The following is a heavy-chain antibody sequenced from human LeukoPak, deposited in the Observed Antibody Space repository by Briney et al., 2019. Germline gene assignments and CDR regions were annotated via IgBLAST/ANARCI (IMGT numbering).Heavy chain of an antibody. J-gene: IGHJ4*02. Sequence: ASVTVSFKASGYTFTGYYMHWVRQAPGQGLEWMGWINPNSGGTNYAQKFQGRVTMTRDTSISTAYMELSRLRSDDTAVYYCARGPTMIVVVTPFDYWGQGTLVTVSS. D-gene: IGHD3-22*01. CDR1: GYTFTGYY. V-gene: IGHV1-2*02. CDR2: INPNSGGT. CDR3: ARGPTMIVVVTPFDY.